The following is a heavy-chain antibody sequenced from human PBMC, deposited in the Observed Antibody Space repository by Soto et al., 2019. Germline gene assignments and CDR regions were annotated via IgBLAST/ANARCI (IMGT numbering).Heavy chain of an antibody. Sequence: QVQLQQWGAGLLKPSETLSLTCAVYGGSFSGYYWSWIRLPPGKGLEWIGEINHSGSTNYNPSLKSRVTISVDTSKNQFSLKLSSVTAADTAVYYCARGLEVVVVAATNWFDPWGQGTLVTVSS. D-gene: IGHD2-15*01. CDR2: INHSGST. V-gene: IGHV4-34*01. J-gene: IGHJ5*02. CDR1: GGSFSGYY. CDR3: ARGLEVVVVAATNWFDP.